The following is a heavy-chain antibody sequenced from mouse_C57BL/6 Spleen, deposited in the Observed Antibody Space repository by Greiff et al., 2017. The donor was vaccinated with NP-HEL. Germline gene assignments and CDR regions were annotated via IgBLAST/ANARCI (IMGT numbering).Heavy chain of an antibody. Sequence: VQLQQPGTELVKPGASVKLSCKASGYTFTSYWMHWVQQRPGQGLEWIGNINPSNGGTNYNEKFKSKATLTVDKSSSTAYMQLSSMTSEDSAVYYCARSLYYYGSSYWYFDVWGTGTTVTVSS. CDR3: ARSLYYYGSSYWYFDV. J-gene: IGHJ1*03. V-gene: IGHV1-53*01. D-gene: IGHD1-1*01. CDR2: INPSNGGT. CDR1: GYTFTSYW.